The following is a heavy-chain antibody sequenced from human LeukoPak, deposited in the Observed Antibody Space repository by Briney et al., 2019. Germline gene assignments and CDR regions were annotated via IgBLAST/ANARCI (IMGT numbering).Heavy chain of an antibody. CDR2: IYYSGST. D-gene: IGHD1-26*01. CDR1: GGSISSYY. J-gene: IGHJ4*02. V-gene: IGHV4-59*01. CDR3: AREVGATALDY. Sequence: SETLSLTCTVSGGSISSYYWSWIRQPPGKGLEWIGYIYYSGSTNYNPSLKSRVTISVDTSKNQFSQKLSSVTAADTAVYYCAREVGATALDYWGQGTLVTVSS.